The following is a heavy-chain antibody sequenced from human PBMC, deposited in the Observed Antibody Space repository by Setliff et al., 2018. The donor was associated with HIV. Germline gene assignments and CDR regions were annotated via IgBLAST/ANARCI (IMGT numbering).Heavy chain of an antibody. CDR1: GFTFSSYW. J-gene: IGHJ4*02. V-gene: IGHV3-21*01. Sequence: GGSLRLSCAASGFTFSSYWMNWVRQAPGKGLEWVSSISSSSSYIYYADSLKGRFTISRDNAKNSLYLQMNSLRAEDTAVYYCARAVHSGWYYFDYWGQGTLVTVSS. CDR2: ISSSSSYI. CDR3: ARAVHSGWYYFDY. D-gene: IGHD6-19*01.